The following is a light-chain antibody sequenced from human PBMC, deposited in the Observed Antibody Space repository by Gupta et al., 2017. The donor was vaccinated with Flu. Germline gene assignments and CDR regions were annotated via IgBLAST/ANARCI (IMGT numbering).Light chain of an antibody. CDR3: QTWGTGIGV. CDR1: SGHSSYA. V-gene: IGLV4-69*01. CDR2: LNSDGSH. Sequence: QLVLTQSPSASASLGASVKLTCTLSSGHSSYAIAWHQQQPEKGPRYLMKLNSDGSHTKGDGILDRFSGSSSGAERYLTISSLQSEDEADYYCQTWGTGIGVFGGGTKLTVL. J-gene: IGLJ2*01.